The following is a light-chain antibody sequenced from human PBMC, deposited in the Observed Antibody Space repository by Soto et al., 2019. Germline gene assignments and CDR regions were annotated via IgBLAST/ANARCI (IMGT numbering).Light chain of an antibody. V-gene: IGKV3-11*01. CDR3: QQRSNWPPIT. Sequence: EIVLTQSPATLSLSPGERATLSCRASQSVSNYLGWYQQKPGQAPRLLIYDASNRATGIPARFSGSGSGTDFTLTISSLEPEDIAVYYCQQRSNWPPITFGGGTKVEIK. J-gene: IGKJ4*01. CDR1: QSVSNY. CDR2: DAS.